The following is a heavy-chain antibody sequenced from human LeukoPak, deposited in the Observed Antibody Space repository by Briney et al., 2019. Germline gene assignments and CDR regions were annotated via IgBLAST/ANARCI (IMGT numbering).Heavy chain of an antibody. CDR2: IRYDGSNK. CDR1: GFTFDVYG. Sequence: GGSLRLSCAASGFTFDVYGMSWVRQAPGKGLEGVAFIRYDGSNKYYADSVKGRFTISRDNSKNTLYLQMNSLRAEDTAVYYCAKTRIVATALSYFDYWGQGTLVTVSS. CDR3: AKTRIVATALSYFDY. J-gene: IGHJ4*02. D-gene: IGHD5-12*01. V-gene: IGHV3-30*02.